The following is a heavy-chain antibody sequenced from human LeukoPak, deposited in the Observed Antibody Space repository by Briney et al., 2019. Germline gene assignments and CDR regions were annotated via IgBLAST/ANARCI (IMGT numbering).Heavy chain of an antibody. V-gene: IGHV4-61*03. CDR2: IYYSGST. Sequence: SETLSLTCNVSGASVSSGSYYWSWIRQPPGKELEWIGYIYYSGSTSYNPSLKSRVTISVDTSKNHFSLKLTSVTAADTAVYYCARASQTYYYYYGMDVWGQGTTVTVSS. J-gene: IGHJ6*02. CDR1: GASVSSGSYY. CDR3: ARASQTYYYYYGMDV.